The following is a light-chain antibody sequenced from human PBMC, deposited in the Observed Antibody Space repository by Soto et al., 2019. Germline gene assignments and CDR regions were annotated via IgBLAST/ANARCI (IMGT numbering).Light chain of an antibody. CDR3: QQYGSSGYT. V-gene: IGKV3-20*01. CDR2: GAS. J-gene: IGKJ2*01. CDR1: QSVSSSY. Sequence: EIVLTQSPGTLSLSPGERATLSCRASQSVSSSYLAWYQQKPGQAPRLLIYGASSRATDIPDRFSGSGSGTDFTLTINRLEPEDFAVYYCQQYGSSGYTFGQGTKLEIK.